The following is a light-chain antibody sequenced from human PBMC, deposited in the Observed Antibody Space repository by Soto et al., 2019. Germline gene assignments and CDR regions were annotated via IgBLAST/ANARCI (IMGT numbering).Light chain of an antibody. Sequence: DIVMTQSPLSLPVTPGEPASISCRSSQSLLYENGYTYFDWYVQKPGQPPQLLIYLGSNQPSGVPERFSGSVSGTDFTLKISREETEDVGVYYCMQALRPPYTFGQGTKLEIK. CDR1: QSLLYENGYTY. CDR3: MQALRPPYT. V-gene: IGKV2-28*01. J-gene: IGKJ2*01. CDR2: LGS.